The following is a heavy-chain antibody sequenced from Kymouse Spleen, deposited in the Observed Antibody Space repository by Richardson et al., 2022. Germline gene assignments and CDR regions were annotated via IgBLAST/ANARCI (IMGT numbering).Heavy chain of an antibody. CDR2: IYYSGST. V-gene: IGHV4-39*01. CDR1: GGSISSSSYY. J-gene: IGHJ4*02. D-gene: IGHD3-16*02. Sequence: QLQLQESGPGLVKPSETLSLTCTVSGGSISSSSYYWGWIRQPPGKGLEWIGSIYYSGSTYYNPSLKSRVTISVDTSKNQFSLKLSSVTAADTAVYYCAREGGGEYYFDYWGQGTLVTVSS. CDR3: AREGGGEYYFDY.